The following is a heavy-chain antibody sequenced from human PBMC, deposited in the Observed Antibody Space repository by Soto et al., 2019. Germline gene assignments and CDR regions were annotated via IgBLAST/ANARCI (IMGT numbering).Heavy chain of an antibody. D-gene: IGHD1-1*01. CDR3: AGASGWKFDY. CDR2: VDADGSGT. J-gene: IGHJ4*02. CDR1: GFSFSSYG. V-gene: IGHV3-74*01. Sequence: GGSLRLSCAASGFSFSSYGMHWVRQAPGTGLVWVSRVDADGSGTTYAGSVKGRFSISRDNAKNTVSLQMNNLRAEDTAVYYCAGASGWKFDYWGLGVLVTVSS.